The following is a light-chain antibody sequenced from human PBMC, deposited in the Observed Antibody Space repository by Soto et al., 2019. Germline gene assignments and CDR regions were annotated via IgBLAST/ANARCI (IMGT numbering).Light chain of an antibody. V-gene: IGKV1-5*01. Sequence: DIQMTQSPSTMSASVGDRVTITCRASQSIISCMAWYQQKPGKAPKLLIYDASSLESGVTSMFSGSGSGIEFTLAIRRLQPDEFATSDCYQYNNYFHCTFEQGTTLESK. J-gene: IGKJ2*02. CDR3: YQYNNYFHCT. CDR2: DAS. CDR1: QSIISC.